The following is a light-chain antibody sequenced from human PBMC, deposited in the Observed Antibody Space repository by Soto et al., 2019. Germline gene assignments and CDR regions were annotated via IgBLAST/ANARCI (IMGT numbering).Light chain of an antibody. V-gene: IGKV3-20*01. Sequence: IVLTQSPGTLSLSPGERATLSCRASQSVSGSYLAWHQQKPVQAPRLLSYGASSRATGIPDRFTGSGSGTYFTLTIRRLEPEDFAVYYCHQYGSTPTCGQGTKVDIK. CDR1: QSVSGSY. CDR3: HQYGSTPT. J-gene: IGKJ1*01. CDR2: GAS.